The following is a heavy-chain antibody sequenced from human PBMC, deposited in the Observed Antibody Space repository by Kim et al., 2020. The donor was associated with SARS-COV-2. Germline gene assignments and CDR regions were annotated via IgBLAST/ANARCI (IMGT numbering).Heavy chain of an antibody. Sequence: NKYTADSGKGRFTISRDNSKNTLYLQMNSLRAEDTAVYYCARGVEWELLFWGQGTLVTVSS. D-gene: IGHD1-26*01. V-gene: IGHV3-33*01. J-gene: IGHJ4*02. CDR3: ARGVEWELLF. CDR2: NK.